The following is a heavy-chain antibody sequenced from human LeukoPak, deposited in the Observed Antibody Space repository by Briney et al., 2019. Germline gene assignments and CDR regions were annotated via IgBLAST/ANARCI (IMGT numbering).Heavy chain of an antibody. D-gene: IGHD6-13*01. Sequence: ASVKVSCKASGYTFTSYYMHWVRQAPGQGLEWMGLINPSGGSTSYAQKFQGRVTMTRDTSTSTVYMELSSLRSEDTAVYYCARDIASYGMDVWGQGTTVTVSS. J-gene: IGHJ6*02. CDR1: GYTFTSYY. CDR2: INPSGGST. CDR3: ARDIASYGMDV. V-gene: IGHV1-46*01.